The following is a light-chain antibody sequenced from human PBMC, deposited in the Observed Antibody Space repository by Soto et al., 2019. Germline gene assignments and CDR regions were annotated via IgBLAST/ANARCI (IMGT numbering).Light chain of an antibody. CDR2: GAS. V-gene: IGKV3-15*01. J-gene: IGKJ5*01. CDR1: QSVSSN. Sequence: EIVMTQAPATLSVSQGERATLPCRASQSVSSNLAWYRQKPGQAPRLLIYGASTRATGIPARFSGSGSGTEFTLTISSLQSEDFAVYYCQQYHNWPITFGQGTRLEIK. CDR3: QQYHNWPIT.